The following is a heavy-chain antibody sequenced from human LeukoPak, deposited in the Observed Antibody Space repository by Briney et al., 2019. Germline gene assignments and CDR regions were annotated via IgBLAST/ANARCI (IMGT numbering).Heavy chain of an antibody. CDR2: ISAYNGNT. Sequence: ASVKVSCMASGYTFTSYGISWVRQAPGQGLEWMGWISAYNGNTNYAQKLQGRVTMTTDTSTSTAYMELRSLRSDDTAVYYCASGYCSSTSCYTGSTVNYDYWGQGTLVTVSS. CDR1: GYTFTSYG. CDR3: ASGYCSSTSCYTGSTVNYDY. D-gene: IGHD2-2*02. J-gene: IGHJ4*02. V-gene: IGHV1-18*01.